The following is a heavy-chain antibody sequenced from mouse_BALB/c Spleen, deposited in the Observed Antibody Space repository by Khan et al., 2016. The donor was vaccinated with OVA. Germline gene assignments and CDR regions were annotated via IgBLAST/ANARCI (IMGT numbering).Heavy chain of an antibody. CDR3: ARCGTPDYTWFAY. CDR1: GDSITSGY. Sequence: VQLKQSGPSLVKPSQTLSLTCSVTGDSITSGYWNWIRKFPGNEFEYMGYISYSGNTYQNPSLKSRISITRDTSKNQYYLHLNSVTTEDTATYYCARCGTPDYTWFAYWGQGTLVTVSA. CDR2: ISYSGNT. J-gene: IGHJ3*01. V-gene: IGHV3-8*02. D-gene: IGHD2-13*01.